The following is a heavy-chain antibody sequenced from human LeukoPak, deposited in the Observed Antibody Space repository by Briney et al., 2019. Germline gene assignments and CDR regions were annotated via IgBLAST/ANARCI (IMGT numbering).Heavy chain of an antibody. J-gene: IGHJ4*02. CDR1: GFTFSSYW. Sequence: PGGSLRLSSAASGFTFSSYWMSWVRQAPGKGLEWVANIKQDGSEKYYVDSVKGRFTISRDNAKNSLYLQMNSLRAEDMALYYCAKDVERAVAGIDYWGQGTLVTVSS. V-gene: IGHV3-7*01. CDR3: AKDVERAVAGIDY. CDR2: IKQDGSEK. D-gene: IGHD6-19*01.